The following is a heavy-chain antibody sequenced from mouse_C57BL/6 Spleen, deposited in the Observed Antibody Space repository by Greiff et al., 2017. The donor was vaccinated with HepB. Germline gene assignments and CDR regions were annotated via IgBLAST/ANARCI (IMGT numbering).Heavy chain of an antibody. V-gene: IGHV1-80*01. CDR1: GYAFSSYW. CDR2: IYPGDGDT. Sequence: QVQLQQSGAELVKPGASVKISCKASGYAFSSYWMNWVKQRPGKGLEWIGQIYPGDGDTNYNGKFKGKATMTADKSSSTAYMQLSSLTSEDSAVYFCARGGYIQIYYYAMDYWGQGTSVTVSS. CDR3: ARGGYIQIYYYAMDY. D-gene: IGHD3-1*01. J-gene: IGHJ4*01.